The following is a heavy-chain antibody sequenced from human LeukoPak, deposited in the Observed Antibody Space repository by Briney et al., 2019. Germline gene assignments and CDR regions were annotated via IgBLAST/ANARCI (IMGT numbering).Heavy chain of an antibody. J-gene: IGHJ4*02. Sequence: PSETLSLTCTVSGVSITSRFWSWIRQSPGQGLEWIGYAYFNGITNYNPSLKSQVTISVDTSKNQFSLRLSSVTAADTAVYYCARDEGSPGALDHWGQGTLVTVSS. CDR2: AYFNGIT. CDR3: ARDEGSPGALDH. CDR1: GVSITSRF. V-gene: IGHV4-59*11. D-gene: IGHD3-10*01.